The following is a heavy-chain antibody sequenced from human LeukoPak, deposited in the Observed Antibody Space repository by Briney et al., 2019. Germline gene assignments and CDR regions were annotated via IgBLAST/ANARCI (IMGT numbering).Heavy chain of an antibody. J-gene: IGHJ3*02. CDR3: AKAGYYDSSGHGAFDI. Sequence: PGGSLRLSCAASGFTFSTYGMTWVRQAPGKGLEWVSAISGSGGSTYYADSVKGRFTISRDNSKNTLYLQMNSLRAEDTAVYYCAKAGYYDSSGHGAFDIWGQGTMVTVSS. D-gene: IGHD3-22*01. V-gene: IGHV3-23*01. CDR2: ISGSGGST. CDR1: GFTFSTYG.